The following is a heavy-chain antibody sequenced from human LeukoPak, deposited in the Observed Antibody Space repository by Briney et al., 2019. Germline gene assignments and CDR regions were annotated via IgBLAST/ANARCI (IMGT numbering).Heavy chain of an antibody. CDR2: IFHSGST. J-gene: IGHJ4*02. Sequence: SGTLSLTCAVSGDSISSSNWWSWVRQPPGKGLEWIGEIFHSGSTNYNPSLKSRVTISIDKSKNHFSLRLRSVTAADTAVYYCARHGYSSSSVDYWGQGTLVTVSS. CDR3: ARHGYSSSSVDY. V-gene: IGHV4-4*02. CDR1: GDSISSSNW. D-gene: IGHD6-6*01.